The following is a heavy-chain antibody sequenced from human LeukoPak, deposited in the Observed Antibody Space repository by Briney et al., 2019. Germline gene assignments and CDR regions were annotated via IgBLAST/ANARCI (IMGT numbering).Heavy chain of an antibody. Sequence: PGGSLRLSCAASPGITFSDYWMNWVRQAPGEGLGWVAIIRQDGRYKRDLDSGKGRFTSSRDNAKSSVYLQINSLRAEDTAVYYCVGGIGWQPDYWGQGTLVTVSS. D-gene: IGHD6-19*01. CDR1: PGITFSDYW. CDR2: IRQDGRYK. CDR3: VGGIGWQPDY. J-gene: IGHJ4*02. V-gene: IGHV3-7*03.